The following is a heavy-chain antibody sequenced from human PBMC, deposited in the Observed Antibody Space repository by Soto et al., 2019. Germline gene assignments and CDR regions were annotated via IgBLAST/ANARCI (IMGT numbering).Heavy chain of an antibody. V-gene: IGHV1-69*13. CDR3: AKDQTVTHGYYYYGLDV. J-gene: IGHJ6*02. Sequence: SVKVSCKASGGTFSSYAISWVRQAPGQGLEWMGGIIPIFGTANYAQKFQGRVTITADESTSTAYMELSSLRSEDTAVYYCAKDQTVTHGYYYYGLDVWGQGTTVTVSS. CDR1: GGTFSSYA. CDR2: IIPIFGTA. D-gene: IGHD4-4*01.